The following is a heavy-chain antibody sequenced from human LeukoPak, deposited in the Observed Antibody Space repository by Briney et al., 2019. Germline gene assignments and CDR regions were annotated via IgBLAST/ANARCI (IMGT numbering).Heavy chain of an antibody. CDR2: ISAYNGNT. CDR1: GYTFTSYG. V-gene: IGHV1-18*01. D-gene: IGHD5-18*01. CDR3: ATQTLHTAMAFDY. J-gene: IGHJ4*02. Sequence: ASVKVSCKASGYTFTSYGITWVRQAPGQGLEWMGWISAYNGNTNYVQKFQGRLTMTTDTSTNTAYMELRSLRPDDTAVYYCATQTLHTAMAFDYWGQGTLVTVSS.